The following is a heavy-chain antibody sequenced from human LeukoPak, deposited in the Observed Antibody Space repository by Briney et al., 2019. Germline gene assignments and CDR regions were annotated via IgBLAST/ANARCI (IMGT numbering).Heavy chain of an antibody. J-gene: IGHJ6*02. V-gene: IGHV3-13*01. CDR2: IGTAGDT. CDR3: AKVHDHGSGSPYYYYGMDV. Sequence: GGPLRLSCAASGFTFSSYDMHWVRQATGKGLEWVSAIGTAGDTYYPGSVKGRFTISRDNSKNTLYLQMNSLRAEDTAVYYCAKVHDHGSGSPYYYYGMDVWGQGTTVTVSS. CDR1: GFTFSSYD. D-gene: IGHD3-10*01.